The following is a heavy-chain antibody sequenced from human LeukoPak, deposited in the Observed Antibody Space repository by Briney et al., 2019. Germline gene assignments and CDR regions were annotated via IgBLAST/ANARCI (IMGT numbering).Heavy chain of an antibody. CDR1: GGSTSSYY. CDR3: ARGRGYSYVIDAFDI. V-gene: IGHV4-59*01. CDR2: IYYSGST. Sequence: PSETLSLTCTVSGGSTSSYYWSWIRQPPGKGLEWIGYIYYSGSTNYNPSLKSRVTISVDTSKNQFSLKLSSVTAADTAVYYCARGRGYSYVIDAFDIWGQGTMVTVSS. J-gene: IGHJ3*02. D-gene: IGHD5-18*01.